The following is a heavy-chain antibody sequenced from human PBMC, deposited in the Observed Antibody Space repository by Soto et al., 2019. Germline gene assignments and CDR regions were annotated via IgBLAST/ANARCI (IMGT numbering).Heavy chain of an antibody. CDR3: ASWGSMPGDY. D-gene: IGHD3-16*01. V-gene: IGHV3-30-3*01. CDR2: ISYDGSNK. Sequence: QMQLVESGGGVVQPGRSLRLSCAASGFTFSTFAMNRVRQAPGKGLEWVSVISYDGSNKYYADSVKGRFTISRDNSKNTLYLQMNSLRTEDTAVYYCASWGSMPGDYWGQGTLVTVSS. J-gene: IGHJ4*02. CDR1: GFTFSTFA.